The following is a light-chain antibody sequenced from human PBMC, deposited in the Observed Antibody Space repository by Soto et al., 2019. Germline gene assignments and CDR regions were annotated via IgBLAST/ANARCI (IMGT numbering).Light chain of an antibody. Sequence: EVVLTQSPATLSLSPGERATLSCGASQSVNNYLAWYQQKPGQAPRLLIYDTSDRATGIPARFSGSGSGTDFTLTISSLEPEDFAVFYCQQRSIWPWTFGQGTKVEIK. CDR3: QQRSIWPWT. CDR2: DTS. V-gene: IGKV3-11*01. J-gene: IGKJ1*01. CDR1: QSVNNY.